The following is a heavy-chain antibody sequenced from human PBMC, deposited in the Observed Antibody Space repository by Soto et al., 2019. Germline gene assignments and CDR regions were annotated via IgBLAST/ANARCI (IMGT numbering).Heavy chain of an antibody. CDR1: GGSISSYY. CDR2: IYYSGST. J-gene: IGHJ4*02. CDR3: ARAEYYDSSGYYYYFDY. Sequence: QVQLQESGPGLVKPSETLSLTCTVSGGSISSYYWSWIRQPPGKGLEWIGYIYYSGSTNYNPSLKSRLTISVVPSKTQVPLKLSSVTAADTAVYYCARAEYYDSSGYYYYFDYWGQGTLVTVSS. V-gene: IGHV4-59*01. D-gene: IGHD3-22*01.